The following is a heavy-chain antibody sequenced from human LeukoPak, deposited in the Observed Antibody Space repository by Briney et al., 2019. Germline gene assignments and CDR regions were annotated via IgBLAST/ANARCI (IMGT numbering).Heavy chain of an antibody. CDR3: ARRYYGSGRYYNWFDP. J-gene: IGHJ5*02. V-gene: IGHV5-51*01. CDR1: GYSFTSYW. CDR2: IYPGDSDT. Sequence: GEPLKISCKGSGYSFTSYWIGWVRQMPGKGLEWMGIIYPGDSDTRYSPSFQGQVTISADKSISTAYLQWSSLKASDTAMYYCARRYYGSGRYYNWFDPWGQGTLVTVSS. D-gene: IGHD3-10*01.